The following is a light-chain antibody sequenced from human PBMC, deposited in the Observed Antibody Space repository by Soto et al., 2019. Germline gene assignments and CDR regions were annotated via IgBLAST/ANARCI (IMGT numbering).Light chain of an antibody. CDR3: QQYGSSPYT. V-gene: IGKV3D-20*01. CDR1: QSVSSSY. Sequence: EMVLTQSPATLSLFPGERATLSCGASQSVSSSYLAWDQQKPGVAPRLLIDDASSRATGIPDRFSGSGSGTDLTLTISRVEPEDFAVYSCQQYGSSPYTFGPGTKLEIK. CDR2: DAS. J-gene: IGKJ2*01.